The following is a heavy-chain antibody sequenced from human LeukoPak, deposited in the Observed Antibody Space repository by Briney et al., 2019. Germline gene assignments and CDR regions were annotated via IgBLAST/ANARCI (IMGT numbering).Heavy chain of an antibody. CDR3: ARVNYYDSSGYGGGY. V-gene: IGHV1-69*04. J-gene: IGHJ4*02. D-gene: IGHD3-22*01. Sequence: SVKVSCKASGGTFSSYAISWVRQAPGQGPEWMGRIIPILGIANYAQKFQGRVTITADKSTSTAYMELSSLRSEDTAVYYCARVNYYDSSGYGGGYWGQGTLVTVSS. CDR1: GGTFSSYA. CDR2: IIPILGIA.